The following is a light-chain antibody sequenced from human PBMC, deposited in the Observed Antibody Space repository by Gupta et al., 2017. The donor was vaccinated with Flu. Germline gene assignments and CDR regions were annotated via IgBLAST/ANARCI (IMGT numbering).Light chain of an antibody. J-gene: IGKJ2*03. Sequence: IEMTQSPSSLSTSIGDTVAITCRASERIVNYLSWYQHKPGKAPRLLIYAASSLQRGVPSRFRGSGSGTEFTLTISSLQPEDFATYYCQQSYKAPYRFGQGTKVEIK. CDR3: QQSYKAPYR. CDR2: AAS. CDR1: ERIVNY. V-gene: IGKV1-39*01.